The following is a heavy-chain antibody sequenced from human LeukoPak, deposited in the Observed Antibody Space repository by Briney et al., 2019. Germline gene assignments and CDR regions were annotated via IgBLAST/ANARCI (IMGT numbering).Heavy chain of an antibody. CDR1: EFTFSSHW. Sequence: GGSLRLSCAASEFTFSSHWMQWVRQVPGKGLVYIAYIDNDGTNTNYADSVKGRFTISRDNAKNTLYLQMNSLRVEDTAVYYCVRDRPHNCFDPWGQGTLVTVSS. CDR3: VRDRPHNCFDP. V-gene: IGHV3-74*01. D-gene: IGHD6-6*01. CDR2: IDNDGTNT. J-gene: IGHJ5*02.